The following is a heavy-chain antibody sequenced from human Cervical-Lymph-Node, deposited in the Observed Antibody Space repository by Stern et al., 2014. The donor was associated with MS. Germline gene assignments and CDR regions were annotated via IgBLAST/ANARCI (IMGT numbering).Heavy chain of an antibody. Sequence: QDQLVQSGGGVVLPGQSLRLSCAASGFTFNAYALHWVRQAPGKGLEWVAAVSFDGSDEYYADSVKGRFTISRDNSKNTLYLQVNSLRLDDTAVYYCARVFAVWGQGTTVIVSS. V-gene: IGHV3-30*04. CDR3: ARVFAV. D-gene: IGHD2-21*01. CDR1: GFTFNAYA. CDR2: VSFDGSDE. J-gene: IGHJ6*02.